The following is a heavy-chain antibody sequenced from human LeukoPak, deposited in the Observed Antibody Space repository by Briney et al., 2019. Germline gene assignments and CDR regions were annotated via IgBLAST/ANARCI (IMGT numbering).Heavy chain of an antibody. CDR3: AKEGLQLVRGVIKNYFDY. J-gene: IGHJ4*02. CDR1: GFTFISYG. D-gene: IGHD3-10*01. V-gene: IGHV3-30*18. Sequence: GGSLRLSCAASGFTFISYGMHWVRQAPGKGLEWVAVMSYDGSNKYYADSVKGRFTISRDNSKNTLYLQMNSLRAEDTAVYYCAKEGLQLVRGVIKNYFDYWGQGTLVTVSS. CDR2: MSYDGSNK.